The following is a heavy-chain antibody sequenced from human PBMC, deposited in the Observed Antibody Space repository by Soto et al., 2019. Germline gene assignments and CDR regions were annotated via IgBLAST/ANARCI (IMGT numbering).Heavy chain of an antibody. J-gene: IGHJ3*02. D-gene: IGHD3-3*01. Sequence: LRLSCAASGFSFSSYLMNWVRQAPGKGLEWVANIKQDGSQKYYVDSVKGRFTISRDNAKNSLYLQMSSLRAEDTAIYYCARSNYDFWSGGSLDIWGQGTMVTVSS. CDR2: IKQDGSQK. CDR1: GFSFSSYL. CDR3: ARSNYDFWSGGSLDI. V-gene: IGHV3-7*03.